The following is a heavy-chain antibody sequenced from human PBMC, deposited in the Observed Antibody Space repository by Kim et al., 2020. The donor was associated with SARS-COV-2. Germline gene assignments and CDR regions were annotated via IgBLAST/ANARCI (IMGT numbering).Heavy chain of an antibody. V-gene: IGHV4-30-2*01. J-gene: IGHJ5*02. D-gene: IGHD5-12*01. Sequence: SETLSLTCAVSGGSISSGGYSWSWIRQPPGKGLEWIGYIYHSGSTYYNPSLKSRVTISVDRSKNQFSLKLSSVTAADTAVYYCARGVEMATERGWFDPWGQGTLVTVSS. CDR1: GGSISSGGYS. CDR2: IYHSGST. CDR3: ARGVEMATERGWFDP.